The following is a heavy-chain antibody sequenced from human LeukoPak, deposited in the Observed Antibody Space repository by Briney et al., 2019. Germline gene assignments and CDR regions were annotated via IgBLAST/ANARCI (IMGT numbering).Heavy chain of an antibody. CDR2: IYYSGST. CDR3: ARLGSFYYYGMDV. Sequence: PSETLSLTCAVSGAYISADYWIWIRQHPGKGLEWIGYIYYSGSTYYNPSLKSRVTISVDTSKNQFSLKLSSVTAADTAVYYCARLGSFYYYGMDVWGQGTTVTVSS. J-gene: IGHJ6*02. CDR1: GAYISADY. V-gene: IGHV4-31*11.